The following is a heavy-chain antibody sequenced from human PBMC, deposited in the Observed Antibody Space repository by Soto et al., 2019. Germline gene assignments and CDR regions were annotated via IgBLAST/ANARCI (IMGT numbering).Heavy chain of an antibody. CDR1: GDSISRDGSS. CDR3: AREMSYYFDS. Sequence: QVQLQESGSGLVKPSQTLVLTCTVSGDSISRDGSSWSWLRQPPGKGLEWIGYLYHSGATYYNPSLKSRVTTSVDKSKNQFSLSLASVTAADTAVYYCAREMSYYFDSWGHGTLVTVSS. J-gene: IGHJ4*01. CDR2: LYHSGAT. V-gene: IGHV4-30-2*01.